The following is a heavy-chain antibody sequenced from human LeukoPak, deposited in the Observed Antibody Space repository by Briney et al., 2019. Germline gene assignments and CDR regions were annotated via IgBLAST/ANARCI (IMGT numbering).Heavy chain of an antibody. J-gene: IGHJ4*02. CDR1: GYTFTTYS. Sequence: ASVKVSCKASGYTFTTYSMNWVRQAPGQGLEWMGWINPNSGGTNYAQKFQGRVTMTRDTSISTAYMELSRLRSDDTAVYYCARDDRYYIAATSSGSALTYWGQGTLVTVSS. CDR2: INPNSGGT. D-gene: IGHD6-13*01. CDR3: ARDDRYYIAATSSGSALTY. V-gene: IGHV1-2*02.